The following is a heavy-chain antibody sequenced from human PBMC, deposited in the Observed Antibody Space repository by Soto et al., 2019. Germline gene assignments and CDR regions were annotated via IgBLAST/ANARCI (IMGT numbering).Heavy chain of an antibody. CDR2: INPNSGGT. J-gene: IGHJ5*01. V-gene: IGHV1-2*04. Sequence: ASVKVSCKASGYTFTGYYMHWVRQAPGQGLEWMGWINPNSGGTNYAQKFQGWVTMTRDTSISTAYMELSRLRSEDTAVYYCARGRVVVVPAAIDSWFDSWGQVTLGTVSS. CDR1: GYTFTGYY. CDR3: ARGRVVVVPAAIDSWFDS. D-gene: IGHD2-2*02.